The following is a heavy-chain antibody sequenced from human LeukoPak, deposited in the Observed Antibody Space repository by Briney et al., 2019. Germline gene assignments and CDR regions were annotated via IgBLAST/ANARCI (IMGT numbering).Heavy chain of an antibody. CDR1: GGSFSGYY. Sequence: PSETLSLTCAVYGGSFSGYYWSWIRQPPGKGLEWIGEINHSGSTNYNPSLKSRVTISVDTSKNQFSLKLSSVTAADTAVYYCARDYKTLERRGPSWFDPWGQGTLVTVSS. D-gene: IGHD1-1*01. CDR3: ARDYKTLERRGPSWFDP. J-gene: IGHJ5*02. CDR2: INHSGST. V-gene: IGHV4-34*01.